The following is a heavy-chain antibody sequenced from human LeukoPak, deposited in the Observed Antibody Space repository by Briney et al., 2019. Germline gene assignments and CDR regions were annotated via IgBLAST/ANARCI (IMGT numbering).Heavy chain of an antibody. CDR2: MYGGGST. CDR3: AKATGDIGHFYFDS. V-gene: IGHV3-66*01. D-gene: IGHD2-21*02. Sequence: GGSLRLSCAASGFTVSSNYMSWVREAPGKRREWVSVMYGGGSTYYADSVQGRFTISRDNSKNTLYLEMNSLRVEDTAVYYCAKATGDIGHFYFDSWGQGTLVTVSS. J-gene: IGHJ4*02. CDR1: GFTVSSNY.